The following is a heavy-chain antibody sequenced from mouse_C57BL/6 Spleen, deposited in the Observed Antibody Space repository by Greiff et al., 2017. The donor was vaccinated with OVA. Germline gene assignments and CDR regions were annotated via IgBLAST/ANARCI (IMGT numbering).Heavy chain of an antibody. V-gene: IGHV1-64*01. D-gene: IGHD2-14*01. CDR2: IHPNSGST. CDR1: GYTFTSYW. Sequence: QVQLLQPGAELVKPGASVKLSCKASGYTFTSYWMHWVKQRPGQGLEWIGMIHPNSGSTNYNEKFKSKATLTVDKSSSTAYMQLSSLTSEDSAVYYCARCAGVRRVYYFDYWGQGTTLTVSS. CDR3: ARCAGVRRVYYFDY. J-gene: IGHJ2*01.